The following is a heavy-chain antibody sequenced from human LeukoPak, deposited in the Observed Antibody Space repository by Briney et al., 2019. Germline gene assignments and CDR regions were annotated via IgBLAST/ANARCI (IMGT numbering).Heavy chain of an antibody. D-gene: IGHD4-17*01. CDR2: VYYSGST. CDR1: GGSISSYY. J-gene: IGHJ4*02. Sequence: SETLSLTCTVSGGSISSYYWSWIRQPPGQGLEWIGYVYYSGSTDYNPSLKSRVTISVDTSKNQFSLKVSSVTAADTAVYYCARHAPMTTYDYWGQGTLVTVSS. CDR3: ARHAPMTTYDY. V-gene: IGHV4-59*08.